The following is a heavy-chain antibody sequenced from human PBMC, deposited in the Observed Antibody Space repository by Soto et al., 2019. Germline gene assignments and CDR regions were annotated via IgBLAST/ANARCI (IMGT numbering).Heavy chain of an antibody. D-gene: IGHD3-16*01. CDR3: ARDPLGGNYDYGIDV. CDR1: GFTVSRNY. Sequence: EVQLVEPGGGLVQPGGSLRLSCAVSGFTVSRNYMYSGGDTYYADSVKGRFTISRDNSKNTVNLQMNSLTVEDTAVYYCARDPLGGNYDYGIDVWGQGTTVTVSS. V-gene: IGHV3-66*01. CDR2: SGGDT. J-gene: IGHJ6*02.